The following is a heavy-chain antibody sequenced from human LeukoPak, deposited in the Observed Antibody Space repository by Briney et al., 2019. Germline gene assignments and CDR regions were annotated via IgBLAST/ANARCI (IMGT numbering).Heavy chain of an antibody. V-gene: IGHV3-23*01. J-gene: IGHJ3*02. CDR3: AKDIKRGYSYGLGAFDI. D-gene: IGHD5-18*01. Sequence: GGSLRLSCAASGFTFSSYAMSRVRQAPGKGLEWVSAISGSGGSTYYADSVKGRFTISRDNSKNTLYLQMNSLRAEDTAVYYCAKDIKRGYSYGLGAFDIWGQGTMVTVSS. CDR1: GFTFSSYA. CDR2: ISGSGGST.